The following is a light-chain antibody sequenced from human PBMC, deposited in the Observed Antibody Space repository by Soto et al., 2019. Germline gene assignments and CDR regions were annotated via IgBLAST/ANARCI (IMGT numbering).Light chain of an antibody. Sequence: QRGQTQFRSMPLSPGQAVTICCTGTSSDVGGYNYVSWYQQHPGKAPKLMIYDVSKRPSGVPDRFSGSKSGNTASLTISGLQAEDEADYHRCSYAGSYNPYVFGTGTKVTXL. V-gene: IGLV2-11*01. CDR3: CSYAGSYNPYV. CDR2: DVS. J-gene: IGLJ1*01. CDR1: SSDVGGYNY.